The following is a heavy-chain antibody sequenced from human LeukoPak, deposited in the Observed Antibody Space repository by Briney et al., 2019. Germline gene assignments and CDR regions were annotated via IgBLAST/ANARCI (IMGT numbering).Heavy chain of an antibody. Sequence: GSLRLSCAASGFTFSSYGMSWVRQAPGKGLEWIGYIYYSGSTNYNPSLKSRVTISVDTSKNQFSLKLSSVTAADTAVYYCARTTEGGYTYDYFYYYYMDVWGKGTTVTISS. D-gene: IGHD5-18*01. J-gene: IGHJ6*03. V-gene: IGHV4-59*01. CDR3: ARTTEGGYTYDYFYYYYMDV. CDR2: IYYSGST. CDR1: GFTFSSYG.